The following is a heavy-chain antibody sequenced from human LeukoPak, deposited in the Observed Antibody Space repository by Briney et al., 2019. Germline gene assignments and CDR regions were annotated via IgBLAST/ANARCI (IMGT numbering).Heavy chain of an antibody. CDR3: GRSGHSNGWYYFDY. V-gene: IGHV3-48*01. CDR1: GFSFSSYS. CDR2: ISSYTIT. D-gene: IGHD6-19*01. J-gene: IGHJ4*02. Sequence: GGSLRLSCAAGGFSFSSYSMNWVRQAPGKRLEWIAYISSYTITYYADFVKGRFTISRDNAKKSLDLQMNSLRAEDTAVYYCGRSGHSNGWYYFDYWGLGALVTVSS.